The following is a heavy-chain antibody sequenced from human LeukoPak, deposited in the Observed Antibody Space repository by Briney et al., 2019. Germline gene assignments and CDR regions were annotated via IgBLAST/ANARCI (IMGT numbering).Heavy chain of an antibody. CDR3: AKKFSLRGDSSGFDY. Sequence: PGGSLRLSCAASGFTFSSYAMSWVRQAPGKGLEWVSAISGSGGSTYYADSVKGRFTISRDNSKNTLYLQMNSLRAEDTAVYYCAKKFSLRGDSSGFDYWGQGTLVTVSS. J-gene: IGHJ4*02. D-gene: IGHD3-22*01. CDR1: GFTFSSYA. CDR2: ISGSGGST. V-gene: IGHV3-23*01.